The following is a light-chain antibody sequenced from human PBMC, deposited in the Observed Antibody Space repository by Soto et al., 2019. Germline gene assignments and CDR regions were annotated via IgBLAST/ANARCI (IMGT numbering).Light chain of an antibody. CDR3: CADSGDRTFG. V-gene: IGLV2-23*03. J-gene: IGLJ3*02. CDR2: EGS. Sequence: QSVLTQPASVSGSPGQSITISCTGSSSDVGSYNIVSWYQHHPGRAPKLIIYEGSKRPSGVSNRFSGSKSGNTASLTISGIQAEDEAESYCCADSGDRTFGLGGGTQLTVL. CDR1: SSDVGSYNI.